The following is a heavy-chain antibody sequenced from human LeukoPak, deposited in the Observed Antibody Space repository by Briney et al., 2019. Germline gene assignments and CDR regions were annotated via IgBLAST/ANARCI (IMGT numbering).Heavy chain of an antibody. J-gene: IGHJ4*02. CDR2: INHSGST. Sequence: SETLSLTCAVYGGSFSGYYWSWIRQPPGKGLEWIGEINHSGSTNYNPSLKSRVTISVDTSKNQFSLKLSSVTAADTAVYYCARSRGTLWGSYRYEFDYWGQGTLVTVSS. V-gene: IGHV4-34*01. D-gene: IGHD3-16*02. CDR3: ARSRGTLWGSYRYEFDY. CDR1: GGSFSGYY.